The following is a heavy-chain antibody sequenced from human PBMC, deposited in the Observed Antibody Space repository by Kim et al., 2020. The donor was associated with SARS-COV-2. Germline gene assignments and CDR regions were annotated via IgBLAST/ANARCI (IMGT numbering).Heavy chain of an antibody. CDR1: GGSISSGGYY. CDR2: IYYSGST. J-gene: IGHJ4*02. V-gene: IGHV4-31*03. CDR3: ARGDIVVVPAAMGFDY. Sequence: SETLSLTCTVSGGSISSGGYYWSWIRQHPGKGLEWIGYIYYSGSTYYNPSLKSRVTISVDTSKNQFSLKLSSVTAADTAVYYCARGDIVVVPAAMGFDYWGQGTLVTVSS. D-gene: IGHD2-2*01.